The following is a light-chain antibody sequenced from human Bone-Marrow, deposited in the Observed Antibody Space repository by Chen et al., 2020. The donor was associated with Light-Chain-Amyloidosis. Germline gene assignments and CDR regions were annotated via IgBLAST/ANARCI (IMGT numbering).Light chain of an antibody. CDR1: DLPTKY. CDR2: RDT. CDR3: QSADSSGTYEVI. V-gene: IGLV3-25*03. J-gene: IGLJ2*01. Sequence: SYELTQPPSVSVSPGQTARITCSGDDLPTKYAYWYQQKPGQAPVLVIHRDTERPSGISERFSGTSSGTTATLTISGVQEEDGANYHCQSADSSGTYEVIFGGGTKRTVL.